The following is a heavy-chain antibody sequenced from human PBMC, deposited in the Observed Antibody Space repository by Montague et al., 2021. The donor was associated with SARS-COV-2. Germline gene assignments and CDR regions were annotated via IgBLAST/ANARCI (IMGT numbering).Heavy chain of an antibody. CDR2: INHSGST. CDR1: GGSFSGYY. V-gene: IGHV4-34*01. J-gene: IGHJ4*02. CDR3: ARWRYSSSWYRGEYVY. D-gene: IGHD6-13*01. Sequence: SETLSLTCAVYGGSFSGYYWSWIRQPPGKGLEWIGEINHSGSTNYNPSLKSRVTISVDTSKNQFSLKLGSVTAADTAVYYCARWRYSSSWYRGEYVYWGQGTLVTVSS.